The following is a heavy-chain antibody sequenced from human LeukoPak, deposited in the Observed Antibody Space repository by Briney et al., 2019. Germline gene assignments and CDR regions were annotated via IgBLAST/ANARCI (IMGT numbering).Heavy chain of an antibody. CDR1: GFTFSSYA. V-gene: IGHV3-23*01. CDR2: ISGSGGST. CDR3: AKATKNWGSGNYFDY. J-gene: IGHJ4*02. D-gene: IGHD7-27*01. Sequence: GGSXXLSCAASGFTFSSYAMSWVRQAPGKGMEWVSAISGSGGSTYYADSVKGQFTISRDNCKKKVDMKMNRQRAEDTAVYYCAKATKNWGSGNYFDYWGQGTLVTVSS.